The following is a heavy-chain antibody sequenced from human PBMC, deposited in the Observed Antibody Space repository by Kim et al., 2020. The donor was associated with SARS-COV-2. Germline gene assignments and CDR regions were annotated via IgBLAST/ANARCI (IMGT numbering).Heavy chain of an antibody. D-gene: IGHD6-13*01. CDR3: ARHGIAATYGMDV. V-gene: IGHV5-51*01. J-gene: IGHJ6*02. Sequence: YSPSFQGQVTSSADKSISTAYLQWSSLKASDTAMYYCARHGIAATYGMDVWGQGTTVTVSS.